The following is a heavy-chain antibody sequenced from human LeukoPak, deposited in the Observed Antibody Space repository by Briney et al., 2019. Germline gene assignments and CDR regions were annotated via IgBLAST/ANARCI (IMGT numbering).Heavy chain of an antibody. CDR3: ARGFPPRRNYDSSGYYSYYFDH. CDR1: GYTFTSYY. V-gene: IGHV1-46*01. J-gene: IGHJ4*02. Sequence: ASVKVSCTASGYTFTSYYMHWVRQAPGQGLEWMGLINPTGGSTGYAQKFQGRVTMTTDTSTSTAYMELRSLRSDDTAVYYCARGFPPRRNYDSSGYYSYYFDHWGQGTLVTVSS. D-gene: IGHD3-22*01. CDR2: INPTGGST.